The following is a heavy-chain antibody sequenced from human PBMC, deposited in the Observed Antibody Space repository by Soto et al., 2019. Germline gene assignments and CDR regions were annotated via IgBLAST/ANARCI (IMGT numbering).Heavy chain of an antibody. Sequence: GGSLRLSCAASGFTFSSYAMSWVRQAPGKGLEWVSAISGSGGSTYYADSVKGRFTISRDNSKNTLYLQMNSLRAEDTAVYYCAKGFWQWLGNQYFQHWGQGTLVTVSS. CDR2: ISGSGGST. CDR3: AKGFWQWLGNQYFQH. J-gene: IGHJ1*01. V-gene: IGHV3-23*01. CDR1: GFTFSSYA. D-gene: IGHD6-19*01.